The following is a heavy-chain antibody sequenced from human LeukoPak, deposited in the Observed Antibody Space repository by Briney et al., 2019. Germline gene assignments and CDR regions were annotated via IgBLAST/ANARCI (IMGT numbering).Heavy chain of an antibody. D-gene: IGHD3-16*01. V-gene: IGHV1-69*06. CDR2: IIPIFGTA. Sequence: SVKVSCKASGGTFSSYAISWVRQAPGQGLEWMGGIIPIFGTANYAQKFQGRVTITADKSTSTAYMELSSLRSEDTAVYYCARPVYDYVWGSYGAFDIWGQGTMVTVSS. CDR3: ARPVYDYVWGSYGAFDI. J-gene: IGHJ3*02. CDR1: GGTFSSYA.